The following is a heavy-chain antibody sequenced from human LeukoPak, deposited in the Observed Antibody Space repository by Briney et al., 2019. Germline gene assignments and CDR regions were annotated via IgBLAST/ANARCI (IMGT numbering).Heavy chain of an antibody. CDR2: INPNSGGT. D-gene: IGHD6-13*01. V-gene: IGHV1-2*02. CDR1: GYTFTGYY. CDR3: ARVDIAAAGERSWFDP. Sequence: ASVKVSCKASGYTFTGYYMHWVRQAPGQGLEWMGWINPNSGGTNYAQKFQGRVTMTRDTSISTAYMELSWLRSDDTAVYYCARVDIAAAGERSWFDPWGQGTLVTVSS. J-gene: IGHJ5*02.